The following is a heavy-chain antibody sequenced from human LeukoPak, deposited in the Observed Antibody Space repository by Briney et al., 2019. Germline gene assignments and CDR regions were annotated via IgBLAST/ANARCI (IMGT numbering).Heavy chain of an antibody. J-gene: IGHJ5*02. CDR3: ARSLLRYFDWSPFDP. CDR2: ISAYNGNT. V-gene: IGHV1-18*01. Sequence: ASVKVSCKASGYTFTSYGISWVRQAPGQGLEWMGWISAYNGNTNYAQKLQGRVTMTTDTSTSTAYMELRGLRSDDTAVYYCARSLLRYFDWSPFDPWGQGTLVTVSS. CDR1: GYTFTSYG. D-gene: IGHD3-9*01.